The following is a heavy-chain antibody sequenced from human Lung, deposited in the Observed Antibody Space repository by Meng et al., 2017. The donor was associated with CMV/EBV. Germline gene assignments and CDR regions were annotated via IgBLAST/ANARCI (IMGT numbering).Heavy chain of an antibody. D-gene: IGHD3-10*01. J-gene: IGHJ4*02. CDR3: VTDPPTRGSAH. Sequence: GESLKISCAASGLTFSGYSMTWVRQAPGKGLEWVANIKTDRSGKDYLDSVKGRFTISRDNAKNSLYLHMNNLRAEDTGVYYCVTDPPTRGSAHWGLGTLVTVSS. CDR2: IKTDRSGK. CDR1: GLTFSGYS. V-gene: IGHV3-7*01.